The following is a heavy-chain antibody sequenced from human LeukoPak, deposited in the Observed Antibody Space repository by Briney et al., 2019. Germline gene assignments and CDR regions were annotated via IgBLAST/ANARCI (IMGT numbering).Heavy chain of an antibody. CDR2: MNPNSGNT. D-gene: IGHD6-13*01. J-gene: IGHJ4*02. Sequence: ASVKVSCKASGYTFTSYDINWVRQATGQGREWMGWMNPNSGNTGYAQKFQGRVTMTRNTSISTAYMELSSLRSEDTAVYYCAREAYSSSWPYYFDYWGQGTLVTVSS. V-gene: IGHV1-8*01. CDR1: GYTFTSYD. CDR3: AREAYSSSWPYYFDY.